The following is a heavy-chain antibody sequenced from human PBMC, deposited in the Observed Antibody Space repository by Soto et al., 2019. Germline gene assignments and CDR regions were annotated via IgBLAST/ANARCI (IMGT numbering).Heavy chain of an antibody. J-gene: IGHJ4*02. Sequence: PGESLKISCKGSGYSFTSYWIGWVRQMPGKGLEWMGIIYPGDSDTRYSPSFQGQVTISADKSISTAYLQWSSLKASDTAMYYCARHTDYYDSSGPQTSLDYWGQRTLVTVSS. V-gene: IGHV5-51*01. D-gene: IGHD3-22*01. CDR1: GYSFTSYW. CDR3: ARHTDYYDSSGPQTSLDY. CDR2: IYPGDSDT.